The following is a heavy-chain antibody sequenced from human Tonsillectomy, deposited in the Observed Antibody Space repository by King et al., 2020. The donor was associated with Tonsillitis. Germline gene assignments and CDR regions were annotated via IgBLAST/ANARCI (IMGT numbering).Heavy chain of an antibody. Sequence: VQLQESGPGLVKPSQTLSLTCTVSGGSISSGGYYWSWIRQHPGKGLEWIGDIFYSGSTYYNPSLKSRVTISVDTSKNQFSLKLSSVTAADTAVYYCARDRRYYGSGDLWGRGTLVTVSS. CDR1: GGSISSGGYY. CDR2: IFYSGST. J-gene: IGHJ2*01. CDR3: ARDRRYYGSGDL. D-gene: IGHD3-10*01. V-gene: IGHV4-31*03.